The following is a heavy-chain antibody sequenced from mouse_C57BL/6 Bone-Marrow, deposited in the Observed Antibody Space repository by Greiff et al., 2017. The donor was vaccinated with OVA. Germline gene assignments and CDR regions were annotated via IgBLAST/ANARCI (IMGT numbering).Heavy chain of an antibody. CDR3: ARGELSYCYFGV. J-gene: IGHJ1*03. Sequence: VQLQQPGAELVKPGASVKLSCKASGYTFTSYWMHWVKQRPGQGLEWIGMIHPNSGSTNYNEKFKSKATLTVDKSSSTAYMQLSSLTSEDSAVYYCARGELSYCYFGVWGTGTTVTVSS. V-gene: IGHV1-64*01. CDR2: IHPNSGST. CDR1: GYTFTSYW.